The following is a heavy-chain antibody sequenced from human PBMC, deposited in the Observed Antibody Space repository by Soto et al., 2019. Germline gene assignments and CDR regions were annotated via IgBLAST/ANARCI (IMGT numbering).Heavy chain of an antibody. CDR2: IIPILGIA. V-gene: IGHV1-69*02. CDR3: ARISLTGYCSSTSCSNI. Sequence: GASVKVSCKASGGTFSSYTISWVRQAPGQGLEWMGRIIPILGIANYAQKFQGRVTITADKSTSTAYMELSSLRSEDTAVYYCARISLTGYCSSTSCSNIWGQGRMVTVSS. CDR1: GGTFSSYT. D-gene: IGHD2-2*01. J-gene: IGHJ3*02.